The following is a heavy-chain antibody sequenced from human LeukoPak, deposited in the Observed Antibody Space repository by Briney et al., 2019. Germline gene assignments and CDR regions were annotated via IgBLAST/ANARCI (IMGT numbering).Heavy chain of an antibody. CDR3: ARDRKEVLLWFGELLTFDY. V-gene: IGHV4-59*12. J-gene: IGHJ4*02. CDR1: GGSISSYY. CDR2: IYYSGST. D-gene: IGHD3-10*01. Sequence: SETLSLTCTVSGGSISSYYWSWIRQPPGKGLEWIGSIYYSGSTYYNPSLKSRVTISVDTSKNQFSLKLSFVTAADTAVYYCARDRKEVLLWFGELLTFDYWGQGTLVTVSS.